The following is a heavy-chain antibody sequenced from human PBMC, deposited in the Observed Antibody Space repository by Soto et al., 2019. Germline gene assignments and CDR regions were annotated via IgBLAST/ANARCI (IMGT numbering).Heavy chain of an antibody. CDR2: ITSDGKSK. J-gene: IGHJ5*02. CDR3: ARESGDWPLNWFDP. V-gene: IGHV3-74*01. D-gene: IGHD2-21*02. CDR1: GFNFSNHW. Sequence: GGSLRLSCAASGFNFSNHWMHWVRQRPGEGLVWVSRITSDGKSKAYAESVKGRFAISRDNAKNTLYLQMNGLTAEDTAVYYCARESGDWPLNWFDPWGLGALVTVS.